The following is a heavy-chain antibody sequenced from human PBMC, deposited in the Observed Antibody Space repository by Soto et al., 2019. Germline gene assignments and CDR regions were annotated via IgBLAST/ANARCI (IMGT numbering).Heavy chain of an antibody. CDR2: MNPTSGDT. V-gene: IGHV1-8*01. Sequence: QVQLVQSGAEVKKPGASVKVSCKASGYTFSSYDINWVRQATGQGLEWMGWMNPTSGDTGYAQKFQGRVTMTRNTSITTAYMELYSLRSEDTAVYYCAKVSRRGSAIDFDYWGQGTLVTGSP. CDR3: AKVSRRGSAIDFDY. D-gene: IGHD3-10*01. CDR1: GYTFSSYD. J-gene: IGHJ4*02.